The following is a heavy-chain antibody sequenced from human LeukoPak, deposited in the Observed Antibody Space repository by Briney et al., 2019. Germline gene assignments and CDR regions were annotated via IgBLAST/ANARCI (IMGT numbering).Heavy chain of an antibody. CDR2: ISSSSSYI. Sequence: GGSLRLSCAASGFTFSSYAMHWVRQAPGKGLEWVSSISSSSSYIYYADSVKGRFTISRDNAKNSLYLQMNSLRAEDTAVYYCARDGDGTSCSGFDPWGQGTLVTVSS. CDR3: ARDGDGTSCSGFDP. J-gene: IGHJ5*02. CDR1: GFTFSSYA. D-gene: IGHD2-2*01. V-gene: IGHV3-21*01.